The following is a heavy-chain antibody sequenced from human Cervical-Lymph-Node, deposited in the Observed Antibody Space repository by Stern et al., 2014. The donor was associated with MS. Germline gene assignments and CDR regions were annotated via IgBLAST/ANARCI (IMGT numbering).Heavy chain of an antibody. J-gene: IGHJ3*02. V-gene: IGHV2-5*02. Sequence: QVTLRESGPTLVKPTDTLRLTCTFSGFSLRTNGVAVGWIRQTPGKALEFLALICADGDKPYIPSLKRRRTITTDTSQSQVVLKMTSLDPVDTAPYYFVCAPPGDFLEYAFDIWGQGTMVTISS. CDR1: GFSLRTNGVA. CDR3: VCAPPGDFLEYAFDI. D-gene: IGHD4-17*01. CDR2: ICADGDK.